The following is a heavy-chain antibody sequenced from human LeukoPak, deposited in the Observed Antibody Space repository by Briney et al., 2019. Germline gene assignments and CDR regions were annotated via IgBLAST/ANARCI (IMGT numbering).Heavy chain of an antibody. Sequence: SETLSLTCTVSGGSISSYYWSWIRQPAGKGLEWIGRIYTSGSTNYNPSLKSRVTMSVDTSKNQFSLKLSSVTAADTAVYYCARDHYYDSSGYRAYSNWFDPWGQGTPVTVSS. J-gene: IGHJ5*02. V-gene: IGHV4-4*07. CDR2: IYTSGST. CDR3: ARDHYYDSSGYRAYSNWFDP. CDR1: GGSISSYY. D-gene: IGHD3-22*01.